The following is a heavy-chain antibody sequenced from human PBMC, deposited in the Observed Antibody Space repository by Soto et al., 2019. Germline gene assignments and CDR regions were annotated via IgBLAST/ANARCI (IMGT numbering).Heavy chain of an antibody. Sequence: PSETLSLTCTVSGGCISSYYWSWIRQPPGKGLEWIGYIYYSGSTNYNPSLKSRVTISVDTSKNQFSLKLSSVTAADTAVYYCARVEDSSGYHHCYYGMHVRGTATTVTLS. CDR3: ARVEDSSGYHHCYYGMHV. J-gene: IGHJ6*04. CDR2: IYYSGST. CDR1: GGCISSYY. V-gene: IGHV4-59*01. D-gene: IGHD3-22*01.